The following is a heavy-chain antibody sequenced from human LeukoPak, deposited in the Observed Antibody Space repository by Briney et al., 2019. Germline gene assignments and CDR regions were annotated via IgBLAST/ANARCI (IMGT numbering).Heavy chain of an antibody. J-gene: IGHJ4*02. Sequence: QPGGSLRLSCAASGFTFSSYAMHWVCQAPGKGLEWVAVISYDGSNKYYADSVKGRFTISRDNSKNTLYLLMNSLRAEDTAVYYCAKEPGETSLFVVDYWGQGTLVTVSS. D-gene: IGHD3-10*01. V-gene: IGHV3-30-3*01. CDR3: AKEPGETSLFVVDY. CDR2: ISYDGSNK. CDR1: GFTFSSYA.